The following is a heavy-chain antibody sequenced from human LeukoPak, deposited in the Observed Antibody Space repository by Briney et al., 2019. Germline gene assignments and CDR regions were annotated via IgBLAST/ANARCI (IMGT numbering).Heavy chain of an antibody. CDR2: IKQDGSEK. V-gene: IGHV3-7*01. CDR1: GFTFSTFW. D-gene: IGHD1-26*01. CDR3: ARGRGVDL. Sequence: GGSLRLSCAASGFTFSTFWMTWVRQAPGKGLEWAANIKQDGSEKYYVDSVKGRFTISRDNAKNSLYVQMNSLRAEDTAVYYCARGRGVDLWGRGTPVTVSS. J-gene: IGHJ2*01.